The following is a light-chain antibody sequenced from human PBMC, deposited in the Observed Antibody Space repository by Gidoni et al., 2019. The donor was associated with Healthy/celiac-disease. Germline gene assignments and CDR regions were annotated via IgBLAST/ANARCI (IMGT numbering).Light chain of an antibody. CDR3: QQSYSTPRT. CDR1: QSISSY. V-gene: IGKV1-39*01. Sequence: DIQRTQTPSSLSASVGDRVTITCRASQSISSYLNGYQQKPGKDPTLRIYAASSLQSGVPSRFSGSGSGTDFTLTISSLQPEDFATYYCQQSYSTPRTFGQGTKLEIK. J-gene: IGKJ2*02. CDR2: AAS.